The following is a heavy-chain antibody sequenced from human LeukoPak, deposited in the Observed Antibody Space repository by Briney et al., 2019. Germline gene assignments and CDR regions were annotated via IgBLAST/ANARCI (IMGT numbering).Heavy chain of an antibody. J-gene: IGHJ3*02. CDR3: ARGPYYYDSMDAFDI. D-gene: IGHD3-22*01. CDR2: IYYSGST. V-gene: IGHV4-61*01. Sequence: PSETLSLTCTVSGGSVSSGSYYWSWIRQPPGKGLEWIGYIYYSGSTNYNPSLKSRVTISVDTSKNQFSLKLSSVTAADTAVYYCARGPYYYDSMDAFDIWGQETMVTVSS. CDR1: GGSVSSGSYY.